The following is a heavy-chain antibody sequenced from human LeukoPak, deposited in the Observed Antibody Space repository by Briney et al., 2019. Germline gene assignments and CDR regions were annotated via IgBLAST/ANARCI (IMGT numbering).Heavy chain of an antibody. V-gene: IGHV3-7*01. D-gene: IGHD3-3*01. J-gene: IGHJ4*02. CDR2: INQDGSAK. CDR1: GFTFSRYG. CDR3: TRGDPDF. Sequence: GGSLRLSCAASGFTFSRYGMHWVRQAPGKGLEWVANINQDGSAKYYVDSVKGRFTISKDIAKNSPYLQMNSLRVDDTAVYYCTRGDPDFWGQGTLVTVSS.